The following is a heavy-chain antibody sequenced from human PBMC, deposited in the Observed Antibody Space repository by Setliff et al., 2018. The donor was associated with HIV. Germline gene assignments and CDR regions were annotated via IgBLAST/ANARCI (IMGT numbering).Heavy chain of an antibody. V-gene: IGHV4-59*01. Sequence: KPSETLSLTCTVSGASINSYFWSWIRQPPGKGPEWLGYIYYTGSTNYNPALESRITMSVDTSKNQFSLTLKSVTAADTGVYYCAGVNYYDASGLRAEYFQLWGQGTQVTVS. CDR3: AGVNYYDASGLRAEYFQL. CDR2: IYYTGST. J-gene: IGHJ1*01. CDR1: GASINSYF. D-gene: IGHD3-22*01.